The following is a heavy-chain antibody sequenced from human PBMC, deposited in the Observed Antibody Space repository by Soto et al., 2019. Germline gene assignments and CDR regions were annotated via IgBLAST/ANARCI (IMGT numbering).Heavy chain of an antibody. J-gene: IGHJ5*02. CDR3: AVSLGGGWPNWFDP. CDR1: GGTFSSYT. V-gene: IGHV1-69*02. Sequence: SVKVSCKASGGTFSSYTISWVRQAPGQGLEWMGRIIPILGIANYAQKFQGRVTITADKSTSTAYMELSSLRSEDTAVYYCAVSLGGGWPNWFDPWGQGTLVTVSS. D-gene: IGHD2-21*01. CDR2: IIPILGIA.